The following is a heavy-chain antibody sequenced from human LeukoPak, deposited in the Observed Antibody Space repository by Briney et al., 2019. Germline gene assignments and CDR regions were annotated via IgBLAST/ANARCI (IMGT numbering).Heavy chain of an antibody. D-gene: IGHD2-15*01. V-gene: IGHV3-30*19. CDR1: GFTFSSYG. CDR3: ARARHIVVVVAALDY. CDR2: ISYDRSNK. Sequence: GGSLRLSCAASGFTFSSYGMHWVRQAPGKGLEWVAVISYDRSNKYYADSVKGRFTISRDNSKNTLYLQMNSLRAEDTAVYYCARARHIVVVVAALDYWGQGTLVTVSS. J-gene: IGHJ4*02.